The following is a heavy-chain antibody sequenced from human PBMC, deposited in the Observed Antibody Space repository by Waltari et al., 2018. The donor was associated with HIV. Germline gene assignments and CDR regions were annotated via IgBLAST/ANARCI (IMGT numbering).Heavy chain of an antibody. D-gene: IGHD4-17*01. CDR2: INPNNGGT. CDR3: ARNLDGDYVLAY. J-gene: IGHJ4*02. CDR1: GYTFTGYY. V-gene: IGHV1-2*02. Sequence: QAQLVQSGAEVKRPGASVKVSCKASGYTFTGYYIHWVRQAPGQGLEWMGWINPNNGGTNYAQKFQDRVTMTRDTSISTAYMELSRLRSDDTAVYYCARNLDGDYVLAYWGQGILVTVSS.